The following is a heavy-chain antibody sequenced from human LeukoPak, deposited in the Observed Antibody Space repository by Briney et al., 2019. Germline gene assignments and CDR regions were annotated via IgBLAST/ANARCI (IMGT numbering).Heavy chain of an antibody. CDR1: GSTFTSYD. D-gene: IGHD2-2*01. CDR3: ARFEGSQLLGFDP. Sequence: ASVKVSFKACGSTFTSYDINWVRQTTGQGIEWMGWMNPNSGNTDYAQKFHGRDTITRNTSISTAYMELSSLRSEATAVYYCARFEGSQLLGFDPWGQGTLVTVSS. J-gene: IGHJ5*02. CDR2: MNPNSGNT. V-gene: IGHV1-8*03.